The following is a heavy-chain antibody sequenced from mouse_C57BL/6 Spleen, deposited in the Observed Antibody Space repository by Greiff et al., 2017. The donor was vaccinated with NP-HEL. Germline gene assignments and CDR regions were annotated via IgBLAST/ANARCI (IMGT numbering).Heavy chain of an antibody. J-gene: IGHJ2*01. CDR2: INPGSGGT. CDR1: GYAFTNYL. D-gene: IGHD1-1*01. Sequence: QVQLQQSGAELVRPGTSVKVSCKASGYAFTNYLIEWVKQRPGQGLEWIGVINPGSGGTNYNEKFKGKATLTADKSSSTAYMQLSSLTSEDSAVYFCARERYYYGSSPYYFDYWGQGTTLTVSS. V-gene: IGHV1-54*01. CDR3: ARERYYYGSSPYYFDY.